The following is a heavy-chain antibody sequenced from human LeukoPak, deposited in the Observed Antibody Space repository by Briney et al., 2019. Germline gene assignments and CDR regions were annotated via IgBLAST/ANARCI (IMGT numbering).Heavy chain of an antibody. D-gene: IGHD1-26*01. CDR1: GFTFDNYA. Sequence: GGSLRLFCAASGFTFDNYAMHWVRQAPGKGLEWVSLISWDGGSTYYADSVKGRFTISRDNSKNSLYLQMNSLRAEDTALYYCAKDTRAGIVGAFYFDYWGQGTLVTVSS. J-gene: IGHJ4*02. CDR3: AKDTRAGIVGAFYFDY. CDR2: ISWDGGST. V-gene: IGHV3-43D*03.